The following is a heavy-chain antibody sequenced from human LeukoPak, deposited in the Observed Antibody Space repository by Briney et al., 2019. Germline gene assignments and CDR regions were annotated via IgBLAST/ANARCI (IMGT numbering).Heavy chain of an antibody. J-gene: IGHJ4*02. CDR1: GSTFSSYT. CDR3: ARGPCSSTSCYTPIDY. D-gene: IGHD2-2*02. Sequence: SVKVSCKASGSTFSSYTISWVRQAPGQGLEWMGRIIPILGIANYAQKFQGRVTITADKSTSTAYMELSSLRSEDTAVYYCARGPCSSTSCYTPIDYWGQGTLVTVSS. CDR2: IIPILGIA. V-gene: IGHV1-69*02.